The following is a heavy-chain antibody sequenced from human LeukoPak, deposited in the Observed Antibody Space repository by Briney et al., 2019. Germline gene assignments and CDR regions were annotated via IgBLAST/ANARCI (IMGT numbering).Heavy chain of an antibody. D-gene: IGHD4-17*01. CDR3: ARGPVMTTVTTHAMTQPHYYYYGMDV. V-gene: IGHV1-18*01. Sequence: GASVKVSCKASGYTFTSYGISWVRQAPGQGLEWMGWISAYNGNTNYARKLQGRVTMTTDTSTSTAYMELRSLRSDDTAVYYCARGPVMTTVTTHAMTQPHYYYYGMDVWGQGTTVTVSS. CDR2: ISAYNGNT. CDR1: GYTFTSYG. J-gene: IGHJ6*02.